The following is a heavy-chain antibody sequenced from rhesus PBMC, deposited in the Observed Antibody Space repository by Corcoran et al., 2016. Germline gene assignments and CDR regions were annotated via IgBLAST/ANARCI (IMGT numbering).Heavy chain of an antibody. Sequence: QVQLVQSGAEIKQPGASVKLSCKASGYTFTSYYMHWVRQAPGQGLEWIGLISPYNGNKSYAQNFQGRVTMTTDTSTSTGYMELSSLRSEDTAVYYCTRASGWELQRGFDYWGQGVLVTVSS. CDR2: ISPYNGNK. CDR3: TRASGWELQRGFDY. J-gene: IGHJ4*01. V-gene: IGHV1-1*01. D-gene: IGHD1-44*02. CDR1: GYTFTSYY.